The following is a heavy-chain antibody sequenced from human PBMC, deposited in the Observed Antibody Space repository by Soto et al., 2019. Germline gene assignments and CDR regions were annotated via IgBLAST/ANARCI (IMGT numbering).Heavy chain of an antibody. CDR3: AKLYYCRVTYCYPHDS. V-gene: IGHV3-23*01. Sequence: EVQVLESGGGLVQPGGSLRLSCAASGFTFSNYDMNWVRQAPGKGLEWVSLITGSGGGTFYADSVKGRFTISRDNSKNSLHLQINSLIAEDTAVYYCAKLYYCRVTYCYPHDSWGQGTLVTVSS. CDR2: ITGSGGGT. J-gene: IGHJ4*02. CDR1: GFTFSNYD. D-gene: IGHD2-2*01.